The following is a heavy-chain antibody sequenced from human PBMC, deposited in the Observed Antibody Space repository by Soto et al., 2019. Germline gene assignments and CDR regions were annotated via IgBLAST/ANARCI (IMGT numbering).Heavy chain of an antibody. CDR3: ARGIEGWYQGRYYYGMDV. CDR2: FFYSGST. Sequence: PSETLSLTCTVSGGSISSYYWSWIRQPPGKGLEWIGYFFYSGSTNYNPSLKSRVTISVDTSKNQFSLKLNSVTAADTAVYYCARGIEGWYQGRYYYGMDVWGQGTTVTVSS. D-gene: IGHD6-19*01. J-gene: IGHJ6*02. CDR1: GGSISSYY. V-gene: IGHV4-59*01.